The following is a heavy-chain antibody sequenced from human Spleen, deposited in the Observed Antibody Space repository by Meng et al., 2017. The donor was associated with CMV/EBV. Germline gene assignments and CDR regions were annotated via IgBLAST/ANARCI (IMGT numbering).Heavy chain of an antibody. V-gene: IGHV4-30-4*01. CDR1: GVSISRGGYS. Sequence: GVSISRGGYSWSWVRQPPGKGLEWVGYIYYTGSTYYDSSLKSRVTFSIDTSKNQFSLRLTSVIVADTAVYYCARVTTEFPGDVHDYWGQGTLVTVSS. J-gene: IGHJ4*02. CDR3: ARVTTEFPGDVHDY. CDR2: IYYTGST. D-gene: IGHD2-21*02.